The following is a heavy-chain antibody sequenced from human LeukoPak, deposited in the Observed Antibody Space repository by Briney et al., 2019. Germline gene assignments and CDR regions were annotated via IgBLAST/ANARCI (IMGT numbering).Heavy chain of an antibody. Sequence: GGSLRLSCAASGFTLSSYGMHWVRQAPGKGLEWMAFIRYDGSNKYYADSVKGRFTISRDNSKNTLYLQMNSLRAEDTAVYYCAKDRGSPPLYFFDYWGQGTLVTVSS. CDR2: IRYDGSNK. J-gene: IGHJ4*02. CDR3: AKDRGSPPLYFFDY. V-gene: IGHV3-30*02. CDR1: GFTLSSYG. D-gene: IGHD6-25*01.